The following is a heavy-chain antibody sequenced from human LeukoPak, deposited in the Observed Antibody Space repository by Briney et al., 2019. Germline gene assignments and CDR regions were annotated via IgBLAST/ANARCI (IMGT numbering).Heavy chain of an antibody. CDR1: GFTFTSSA. D-gene: IGHD3-22*01. V-gene: IGHV1-58*02. J-gene: IGHJ4*02. CDR2: IVVGSGNT. Sequence: SVKVSCKASGFTFTSSAMQWVRQARGQRLEWIGWIVVGSGNTNYAQKFQERVTITRDMSTSTAYTELSSLRSEDTAVYYCAVNYYYDSRLLDYWGQGTLVTVSS. CDR3: AVNYYYDSRLLDY.